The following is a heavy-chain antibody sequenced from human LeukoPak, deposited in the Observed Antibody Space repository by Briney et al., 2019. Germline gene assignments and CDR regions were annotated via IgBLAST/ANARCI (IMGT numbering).Heavy chain of an antibody. CDR1: GGSVSTNY. CDR3: ARGRTTYYYDSVGYYRDAFDI. Sequence: PSETLSLTCIVSGGSVSTNYWSWIRQPPGKGLEWIGYIYYSGSTNYNPSLKSRVTISVDTSKNQFSLKLSSVTAADTAVYYCARGRTTYYYDSVGYYRDAFDIWGQGTMVTVSS. V-gene: IGHV4-59*02. J-gene: IGHJ3*02. D-gene: IGHD3-22*01. CDR2: IYYSGST.